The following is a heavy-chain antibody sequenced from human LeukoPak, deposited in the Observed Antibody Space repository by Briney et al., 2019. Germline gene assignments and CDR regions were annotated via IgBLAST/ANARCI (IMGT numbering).Heavy chain of an antibody. Sequence: PGGSLRLSCAASGFTFSSYSMNWVRQAPGKGLEWVSSISSSSSYIYYADSVKGRFTISRDNAKNSLYLQMNSLRAEDTAVYYCARDPPNAIHHDAFDIWGQGTMVTVSS. V-gene: IGHV3-21*01. CDR1: GFTFSSYS. D-gene: IGHD2-21*01. CDR2: ISSSSSYI. J-gene: IGHJ3*02. CDR3: ARDPPNAIHHDAFDI.